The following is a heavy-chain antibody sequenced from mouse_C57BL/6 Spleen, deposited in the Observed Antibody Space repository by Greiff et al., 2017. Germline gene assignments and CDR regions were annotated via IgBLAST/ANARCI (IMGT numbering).Heavy chain of an antibody. CDR1: GYTFTSYW. CDR2: INPSSGYT. J-gene: IGHJ4*01. D-gene: IGHD1-1*01. V-gene: IGHV1-7*01. Sequence: VQLQQSGAELAKPGASVKLSCKASGYTFTSYWMHWVNQRPGQGLEWIGYINPSSGYTKYNQKFKDKATLTADKSSSTAYMQLSSLTYEDSAVYYCARESFITTVVARDAMDYWGQGTSVTVSS. CDR3: ARESFITTVVARDAMDY.